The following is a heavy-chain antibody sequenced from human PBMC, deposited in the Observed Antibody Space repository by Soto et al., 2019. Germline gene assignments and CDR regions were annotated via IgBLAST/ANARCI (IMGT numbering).Heavy chain of an antibody. J-gene: IGHJ3*02. CDR1: GFSLSTSGVG. CDR2: IYWDDDK. CDR3: AHLYCSGGSCYHDAFDI. V-gene: IGHV2-5*02. D-gene: IGHD2-15*01. Sequence: QITLKESGPTLVKPTQTLTLTCTFSGFSLSTSGVGVGWIRQPPGKALEWLALIYWDDDKRYSPSLKSRLTFTKDTSKHQVVLTMTNMDPVDTATYYCAHLYCSGGSCYHDAFDIWGQGTMVTVSS.